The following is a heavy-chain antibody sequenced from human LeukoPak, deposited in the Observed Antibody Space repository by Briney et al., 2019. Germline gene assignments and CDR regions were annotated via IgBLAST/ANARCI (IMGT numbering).Heavy chain of an antibody. CDR2: ISSSSSYI. J-gene: IGHJ4*02. D-gene: IGHD6-19*01. CDR3: ATAVAATFDY. CDR1: GFTFSSYS. Sequence: PGGSLRLSCAASGFTFSSYSMNWVRQAPGKGLEWVSSISSSSSYIYYADSVKGRFTISRDNAKNSLYLQMNSLRAEDTAVYYCATAVAATFDYWGQGTLVTVSS. V-gene: IGHV3-21*01.